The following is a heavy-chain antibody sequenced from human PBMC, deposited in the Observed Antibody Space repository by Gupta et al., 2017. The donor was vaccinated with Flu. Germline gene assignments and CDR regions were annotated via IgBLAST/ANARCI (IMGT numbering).Heavy chain of an antibody. J-gene: IGHJ3*02. D-gene: IGHD2-2*01. Sequence: QLQLQESGPGLVKPSETLSLTCTVSGGSISSSSYYWGWTRQPPGKGLEWIGSIYGSGSTYYNPSLKSRVTISVDTSKNQCSLKLSSVTTADTAVYYCARRRPYCSSTSCYRRADDAFDIWGQGTMVTVSS. CDR3: ARRRPYCSSTSCYRRADDAFDI. CDR1: GGSISSSSYY. CDR2: IYGSGST. V-gene: IGHV4-39*01.